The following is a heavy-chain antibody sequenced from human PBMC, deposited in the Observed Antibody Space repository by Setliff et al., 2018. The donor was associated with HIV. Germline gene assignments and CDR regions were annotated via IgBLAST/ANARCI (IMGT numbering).Heavy chain of an antibody. V-gene: IGHV1-69*05. D-gene: IGHD6-19*01. CDR2: IIPAFGTA. Sequence: SVKVSCKPSGGTFSSYAVSWVRQAPGQGLEWMGGIIPAFGTANYVKKFQGRVTITTDESSSTAYMDLRGLRSADTAVYFCARDGLLGAGIRFDYWGQGTLVTVSS. J-gene: IGHJ4*01. CDR3: ARDGLLGAGIRFDY. CDR1: GGTFSSYA.